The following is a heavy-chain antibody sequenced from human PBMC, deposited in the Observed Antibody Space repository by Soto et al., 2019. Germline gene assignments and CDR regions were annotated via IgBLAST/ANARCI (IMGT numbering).Heavy chain of an antibody. CDR2: IYSGGST. J-gene: IGHJ3*02. Sequence: PGGSLRLSCAASGFTVSSNYMSWVRQAPGKGLEWVSVIYSGGSTYYADSVKGRFTISRHNSKNTLYLQVNSLRAEDTAVYYCARDSLDCSGGSCYVGENALDIWGQGTMVTVSS. V-gene: IGHV3-53*04. D-gene: IGHD2-15*01. CDR3: ARDSLDCSGGSCYVGENALDI. CDR1: GFTVSSNY.